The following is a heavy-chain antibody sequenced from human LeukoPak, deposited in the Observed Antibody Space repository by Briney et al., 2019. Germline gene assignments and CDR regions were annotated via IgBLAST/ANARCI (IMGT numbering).Heavy chain of an antibody. Sequence: PGGSLRLSCAASGFTFSSYAMSWVRQAPGKGLEWVSGISGSGGNTHYADSVRGRFTISRDNSRNTVYLEMNSLRAEDTAIYYCAKVSWANYFDYWGQGTLVTVPS. CDR2: ISGSGGNT. V-gene: IGHV3-23*01. D-gene: IGHD6-13*01. CDR3: AKVSWANYFDY. J-gene: IGHJ4*02. CDR1: GFTFSSYA.